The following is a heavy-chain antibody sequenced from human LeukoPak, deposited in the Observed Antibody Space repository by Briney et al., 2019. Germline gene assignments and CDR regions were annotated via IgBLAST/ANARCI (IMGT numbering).Heavy chain of an antibody. Sequence: AASVKVSCKASGYIFTSYDINWVRPATGQGLEWMGWMNPNSGNTGYAQKFQGRVTITRNTSISTAYMELSSLRSEDTAVYYCARVPPWNYYDRSGLRGAFDYWGQGTLVTVSS. CDR1: GYIFTSYD. V-gene: IGHV1-8*03. J-gene: IGHJ4*02. CDR2: MNPNSGNT. CDR3: ARVPPWNYYDRSGLRGAFDY. D-gene: IGHD3-22*01.